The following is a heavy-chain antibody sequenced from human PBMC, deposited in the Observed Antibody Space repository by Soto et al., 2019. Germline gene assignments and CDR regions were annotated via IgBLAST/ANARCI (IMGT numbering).Heavy chain of an antibody. D-gene: IGHD5-18*01. V-gene: IGHV3-53*01. CDR2: IYSGGST. CDR3: ARERYSYGYYDY. CDR1: VFTVSSNY. Sequence: VGSLRLSCAASVFTVSSNYMSWVRQAPGKGLEWVSVIYSGGSTYYADSVKGRFTISRDNSKNTLYLQMNSLRAEDTAVYYCARERYSYGYYDYWGQGTLVTVSS. J-gene: IGHJ4*02.